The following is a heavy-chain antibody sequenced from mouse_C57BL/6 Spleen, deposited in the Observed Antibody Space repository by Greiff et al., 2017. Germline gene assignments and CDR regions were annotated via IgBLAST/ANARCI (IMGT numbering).Heavy chain of an antibody. V-gene: IGHV1-81*01. D-gene: IGHD1-1*01. J-gene: IGHJ2*01. CDR2: IYPRSGNT. Sequence: QVHVKQSGAELARPGASVKLSCKASGYTFTSYGISWVKQRTGQGLEWIGEIYPRSGNTYYNEKFKGKATLTADKSSSTAYMELRSLTSEDSAVXFCARYDGSSSYFDYWGQGTTLTVSS. CDR3: ARYDGSSSYFDY. CDR1: GYTFTSYG.